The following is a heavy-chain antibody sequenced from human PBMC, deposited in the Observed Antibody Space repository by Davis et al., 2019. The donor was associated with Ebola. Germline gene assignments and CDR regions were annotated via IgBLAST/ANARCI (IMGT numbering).Heavy chain of an antibody. J-gene: IGHJ6*02. D-gene: IGHD6-13*01. CDR1: GYTFTSSD. V-gene: IGHV1-8*01. Sequence: ASVTVSCKASGYTFTSSDINWVRHATGHGLEWMGWMNPNSGNTGYAQNVQGRVTMTRDTSTSTVYMELRRLRSQDTAVYYCARGQQLTPGTYYYYTGMDAWGQGTTVTVSS. CDR2: MNPNSGNT. CDR3: ARGQQLTPGTYYYYTGMDA.